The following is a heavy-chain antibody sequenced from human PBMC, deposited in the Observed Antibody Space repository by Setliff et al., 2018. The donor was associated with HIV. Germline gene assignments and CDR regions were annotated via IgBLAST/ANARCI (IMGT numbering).Heavy chain of an antibody. D-gene: IGHD6-13*01. J-gene: IGHJ6*03. CDR1: GYTFTSYS. CDR3: ARQRGIDTYFYSYYYMDV. Sequence: GASVKVICKTSGYTFTSYSMHWVRQAPGQSLEWMGWINTATGDTKYSQRFQDRITIFRNTSASTAYMDLGSLTSEDTAVYYCARQRGIDTYFYSYYYMDVWGKGTTVTVSS. V-gene: IGHV1-3*04. CDR2: INTATGDT.